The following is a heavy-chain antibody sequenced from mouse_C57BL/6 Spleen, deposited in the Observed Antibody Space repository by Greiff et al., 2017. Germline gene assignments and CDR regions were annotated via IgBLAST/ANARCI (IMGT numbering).Heavy chain of an antibody. CDR3: ARERGTTASFDY. Sequence: DVHLVESEGGLVQPGSSMKLSCTASGFTFSDYYMAWVRQVPEKGLEWVANINYDGSSTYYLDSLKSRFIISRDNAKNILYLQMSSLKSEDTATYYCARERGTTASFDYWGQGTTLTVSS. D-gene: IGHD1-2*01. CDR2: INYDGSST. V-gene: IGHV5-16*01. CDR1: GFTFSDYY. J-gene: IGHJ2*01.